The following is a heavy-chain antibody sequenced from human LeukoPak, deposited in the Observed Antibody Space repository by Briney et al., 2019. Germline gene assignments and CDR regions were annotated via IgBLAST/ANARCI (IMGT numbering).Heavy chain of an antibody. CDR3: ARLYRSSSWYGIDY. CDR2: ISSSRSYI. CDR1: GFTFSSYS. J-gene: IGHJ4*02. Sequence: GGSLRLSCAASGFTFSSYSMNWVRQAPGKGLEWVSFISSSRSYIYYADSVKGRFTISRDNAKNSLYLQMNSLRAEDTAIYYCARLYRSSSWYGIDYWGQGTLVTVSS. D-gene: IGHD6-13*01. V-gene: IGHV3-21*01.